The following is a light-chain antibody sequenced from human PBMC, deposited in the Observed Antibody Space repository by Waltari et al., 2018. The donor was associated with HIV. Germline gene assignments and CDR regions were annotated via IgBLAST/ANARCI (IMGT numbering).Light chain of an antibody. CDR3: QQSYSTPRYT. CDR1: QSINNY. V-gene: IGKV1-39*01. J-gene: IGKJ2*01. CDR2: AAS. Sequence: DIQMTQSPSFLSASVGDRVTITCRASQSINNYLNWYQQKPGKAPKLLIYAASSLQSGVPSRYSGSGSGTDFTLTIYSLQPEDFATYYCQQSYSTPRYTFGQGTKLEI.